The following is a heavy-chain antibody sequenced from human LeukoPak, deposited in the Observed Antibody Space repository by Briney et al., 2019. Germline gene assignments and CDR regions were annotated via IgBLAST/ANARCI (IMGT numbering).Heavy chain of an antibody. V-gene: IGHV4-31*03. CDR1: GGSISSGGYY. CDR3: ARTSVRYSGYEQFDY. Sequence: PSETLSLTCTVSGGSISSGGYYWSWIRQHPGKGLEWIGYIYYSGSTYYNPSLKSRVTISVDTSKNQFSLKLSSVTAADTAVYYCARTSVRYSGYEQFDYWGQGTLVTVSS. J-gene: IGHJ4*02. D-gene: IGHD5-12*01. CDR2: IYYSGST.